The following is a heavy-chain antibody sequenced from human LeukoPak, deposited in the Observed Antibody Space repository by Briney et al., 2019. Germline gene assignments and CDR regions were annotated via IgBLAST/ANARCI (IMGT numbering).Heavy chain of an antibody. CDR2: IYPGDSDT. CDR3: VRGWRGSLYDPPDF. D-gene: IGHD3-16*01. V-gene: IGHV5-51*01. CDR1: GYTFTKHW. Sequence: GASLQISCESSGYTFTKHWIGWVRQMPGKGLEWMGIIYPGDSDTRYNPSFQGQVTVSVDKSITTAYLQWSSLKASDTAVYYCVRGWRGSLYDPPDFWGQGTLVTVSS. J-gene: IGHJ4*02.